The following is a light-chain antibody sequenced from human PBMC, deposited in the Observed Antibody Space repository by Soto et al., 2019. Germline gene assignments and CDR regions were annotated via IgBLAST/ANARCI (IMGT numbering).Light chain of an antibody. CDR1: QSISIW. V-gene: IGKV1-5*01. J-gene: IGKJ2*01. CDR2: DAS. CDR3: QQYGGTYT. Sequence: DIQMTQSPSSLSASVGDRVTITCRATQSISIWLAWYQHKPGKAPKLLIYDASTLESGAPSRFSGSGSGTEFTLTISSLQPDDFATYYSQQYGGTYTFGQGTKLEI.